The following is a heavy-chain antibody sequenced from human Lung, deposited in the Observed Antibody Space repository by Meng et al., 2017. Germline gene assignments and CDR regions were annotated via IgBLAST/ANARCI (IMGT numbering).Heavy chain of an antibody. CDR3: VRSSAWVRTGFDP. Sequence: LQESGPGLVEPWESLSLTCSVSGGSISTSGYYWGWIRQPPGKGLEWIGSIGHSGFTYYTPSLKSRVAVSLDTSKSQFSLMLTSVTAADTAVYYCVRSSAWVRTGFDPWGQGTLVTVSS. CDR1: GGSISTSGYY. D-gene: IGHD6-19*01. J-gene: IGHJ5*02. V-gene: IGHV4-39*01. CDR2: IGHSGFT.